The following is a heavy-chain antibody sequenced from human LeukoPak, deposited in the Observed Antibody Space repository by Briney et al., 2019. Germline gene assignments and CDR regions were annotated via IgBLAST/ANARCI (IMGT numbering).Heavy chain of an antibody. J-gene: IGHJ4*02. CDR2: ISSNGDTT. V-gene: IGHV3-64D*09. Sequence: GGSLRLSCAASGFTFDDCGMSWVRQAPGKGLEYVSAISSNGDTTYYADSVKGRFTISRDNSKNTLFLQMSSLRAEDTAVYYCVKDDSYYYDTSGPRWGQGTLVTVPS. CDR1: GFTFDDCG. CDR3: VKDDSYYYDTSGPR. D-gene: IGHD3-22*01.